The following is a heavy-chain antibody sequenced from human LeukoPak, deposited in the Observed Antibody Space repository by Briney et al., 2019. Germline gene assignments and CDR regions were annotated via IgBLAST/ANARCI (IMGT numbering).Heavy chain of an antibody. J-gene: IGHJ4*02. CDR3: ARGVGVAASSEQFDS. D-gene: IGHD2-8*01. CDR2: ISSISSYI. CDR1: GFTFSTYS. Sequence: GGSLRLSCAASGFTFSTYSMNWVRQAPGKGLEWVSSISSISSYIYYVDSVEGRFTISRDNANNSLYLQMNSLRAEDTAVYFCARGVGVAASSEQFDSWGQGTLVTVSS. V-gene: IGHV3-21*01.